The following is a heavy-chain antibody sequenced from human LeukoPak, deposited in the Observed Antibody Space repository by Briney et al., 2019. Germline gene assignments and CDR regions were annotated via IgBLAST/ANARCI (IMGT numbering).Heavy chain of an antibody. D-gene: IGHD2-2*01. Sequence: GASVKVSCKASGYTFTSYGISWVRQAPGQGLEWMGWISAYNGNTNYAQKLQGRVTMTTDTSTSTAYMELRSLRSDDTAVYYCARLFHCSSTSCLFSYDYYYYMDVWGKGTTVTVSS. CDR1: GYTFTSYG. CDR3: ARLFHCSSTSCLFSYDYYYYMDV. V-gene: IGHV1-18*01. J-gene: IGHJ6*03. CDR2: ISAYNGNT.